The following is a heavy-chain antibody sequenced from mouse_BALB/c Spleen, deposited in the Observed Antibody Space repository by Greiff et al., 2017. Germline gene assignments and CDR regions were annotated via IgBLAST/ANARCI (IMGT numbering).Heavy chain of an antibody. V-gene: IGHV1-7*01. J-gene: IGHJ3*01. CDR2: INPSTGYT. Sequence: QVQLQQSGAELAKPGASVKMSCKASGYTFTSYWMHWVKQRPGQGLEWIGYINPSTGYTEYNQKFKDKATLTADKSSSTAYMQLSSLTSEDSAVYYCARRFLGGFAYWGQGTLVTVSA. CDR1: GYTFTSYW. CDR3: ARRFLGGFAY.